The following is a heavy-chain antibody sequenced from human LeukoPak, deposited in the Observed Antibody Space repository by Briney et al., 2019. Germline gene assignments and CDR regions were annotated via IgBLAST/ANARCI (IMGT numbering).Heavy chain of an antibody. CDR2: ISAYNGNT. J-gene: IGHJ6*02. CDR1: GYTFTSYG. V-gene: IGHV1-18*01. D-gene: IGHD5-12*01. CDR3: ARDLSGYDWLLYYGMDV. Sequence: GASVKVSCKASGYTFTSYGISWVRQAPGQGLERMGWISAYNGNTNYAQKLQGRVTMTTDTSTSTAYMELRSLRSDDTAVHYCARDLSGYDWLLYYGMDVWGQGTTVTVSS.